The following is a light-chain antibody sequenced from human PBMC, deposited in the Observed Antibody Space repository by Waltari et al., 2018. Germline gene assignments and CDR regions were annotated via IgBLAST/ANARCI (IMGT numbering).Light chain of an antibody. Sequence: DIQMTQSPSSLSASVGERVTVTCRASQVINKELIWYQQKPGRAPTLLIYSASSLQTGVSSRFSGSGSGPDFTLTISSLQPEDVATYYCQQDYSTPWTFGQGTKVEI. V-gene: IGKV1-27*01. CDR1: QVINKE. CDR3: QQDYSTPWT. CDR2: SAS. J-gene: IGKJ1*01.